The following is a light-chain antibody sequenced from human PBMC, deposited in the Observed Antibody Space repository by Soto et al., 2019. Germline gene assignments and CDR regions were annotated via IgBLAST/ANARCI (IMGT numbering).Light chain of an antibody. CDR3: QQYRSSPPEFT. Sequence: EIVLTQSPGTLSLSAGERDTLSCRASQTISSNYLAWYQQKPGQAPRLLIFGASYRATGIPDRFSGSGSGTDFTLTISRLEHEDFAVYYCQQYRSSPPEFTFGPGTKGDIK. V-gene: IGKV3-20*01. J-gene: IGKJ3*01. CDR1: QTISSNY. CDR2: GAS.